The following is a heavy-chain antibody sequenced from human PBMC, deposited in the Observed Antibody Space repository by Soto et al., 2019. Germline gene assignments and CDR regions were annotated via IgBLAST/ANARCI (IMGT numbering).Heavy chain of an antibody. Sequence: LSGPTGTSGLWLSDYTIHWVRQAPGKGLDWVAVISNDGSKRYYAQSVKGRFTISRDNSNNTVDLQMNSLRAEDTALYYCARSIAVAGLDYWGPGPLVTGS. CDR2: ISNDGSKR. CDR3: ARSIAVAGLDY. V-gene: IGHV3-30-3*01. D-gene: IGHD6-19*01. J-gene: IGHJ4*02. CDR1: GLWLSDYT.